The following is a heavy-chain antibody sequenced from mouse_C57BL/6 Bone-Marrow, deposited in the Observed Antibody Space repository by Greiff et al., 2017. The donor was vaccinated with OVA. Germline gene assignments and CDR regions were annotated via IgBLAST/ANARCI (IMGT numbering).Heavy chain of an antibody. D-gene: IGHD1-1*01. CDR3: ARSGYYGSSYQGLLDY. J-gene: IGHJ2*01. CDR1: GYAFSSSW. V-gene: IGHV1-82*01. CDR2: IYPGDGDT. Sequence: VKVVESGPELVKPGASVKISCKASGYAFSSSWMNWVKQRPGKGLEWIGRIYPGDGDTNYNGKFKGKATLTADKSSSTAYMQLSSLTSEDSAVYFCARSGYYGSSYQGLLDYWGQGTTLTVSS.